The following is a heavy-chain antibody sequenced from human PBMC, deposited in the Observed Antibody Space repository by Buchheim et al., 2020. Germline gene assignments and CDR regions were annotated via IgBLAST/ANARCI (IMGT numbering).Heavy chain of an antibody. D-gene: IGHD1-26*01. CDR2: ITSDSATI. CDR1: GIAFRGYS. CDR3: ARSFSYWSGNWFDT. J-gene: IGHJ5*02. V-gene: IGHV3-48*01. Sequence: VQLVESGGALVQPGQSLRLSCEASGIAFRGYSMNWVRQAPGRGLEWLSHITSDSATIYYADSVKGRFTVSRDNAKNSLFLAMNSLRGEDTGVYFCARSFSYWSGNWFDTWGQGT.